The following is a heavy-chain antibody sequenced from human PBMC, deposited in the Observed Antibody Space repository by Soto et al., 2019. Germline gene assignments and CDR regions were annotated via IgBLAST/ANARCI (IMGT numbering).Heavy chain of an antibody. CDR3: ARGRGEFDA. D-gene: IGHD2-21*01. V-gene: IGHV3-21*01. CDR1: GFTFSSYS. CDR2: IGTRSDI. Sequence: GGSLRLSCAASGFTFSSYSMHWVRQAPGKGLEWVSSIGTRSDIYYADSVKGRFTISRDNAKNQLSLNLRSVSAADTAVYYCARGRGEFDAWGQGTPVTVSS. J-gene: IGHJ5*02.